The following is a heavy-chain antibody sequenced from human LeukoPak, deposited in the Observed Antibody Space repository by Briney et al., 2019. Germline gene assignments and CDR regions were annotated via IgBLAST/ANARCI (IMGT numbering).Heavy chain of an antibody. Sequence: SETLSLTCAVSGGSFSGYYWTWIRQPPGKGLEWIGEINHSGNANYNPSLKSRVTISLDMSENHFSLKLTSVTAADTAVYYCERVSVLRFLEGYYFDYWGQGTLVTVSS. J-gene: IGHJ4*02. CDR2: INHSGNA. D-gene: IGHD3-3*01. CDR1: GGSFSGYY. V-gene: IGHV4-34*01. CDR3: ERVSVLRFLEGYYFDY.